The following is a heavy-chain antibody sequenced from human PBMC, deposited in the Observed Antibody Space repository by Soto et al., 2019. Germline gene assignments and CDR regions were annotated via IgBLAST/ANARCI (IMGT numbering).Heavy chain of an antibody. CDR3: ATESSIIPGPFDY. CDR2: IYSGGST. CDR1: GXTVSINE. Sequence: GCLKLSCAASGXTVSINEMSWVCQAPGKGLEWVSFIYSGGSTYYADSVKGRFTISRDNSKNTLYLKINSLRAEDQAAYYGATESSIIPGPFDYWGQAPLV. D-gene: IGHD3-3*01. V-gene: IGHV3-53*01. J-gene: IGHJ4*02.